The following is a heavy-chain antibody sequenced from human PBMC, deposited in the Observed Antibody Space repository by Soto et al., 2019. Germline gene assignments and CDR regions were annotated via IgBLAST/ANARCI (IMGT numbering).Heavy chain of an antibody. D-gene: IGHD3-3*01. J-gene: IGHJ6*02. CDR3: AKETGGSGYHPMDV. CDR1: GFSFSSYA. V-gene: IGHV3-23*01. CDR2: ISNGGGGT. Sequence: HPGGSLRLSCAASGFSFSSYAMTWVRQAPGKGLEWVSGISNGGGGTYYTDSVKGRFIISRDNSKNTLYLQMNSLRVEDTAVYYCAKETGGSGYHPMDVWGQGTTVTVSS.